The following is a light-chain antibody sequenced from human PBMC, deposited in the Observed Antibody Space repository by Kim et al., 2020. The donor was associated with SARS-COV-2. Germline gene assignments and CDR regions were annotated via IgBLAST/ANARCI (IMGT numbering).Light chain of an antibody. CDR2: GAS. CDR3: QQYSNWPRT. CDR1: QSVSSN. V-gene: IGKV3-15*01. Sequence: ERVMTQSPATLSVSPGERATLSCRASQSVSSNLAWYQQKPGQAPRLLIYGASARATGVPARFTGSGSGTEFTLTISSLQSEDFAVYYCQQYSNWPRTFGLGTKVDIK. J-gene: IGKJ1*01.